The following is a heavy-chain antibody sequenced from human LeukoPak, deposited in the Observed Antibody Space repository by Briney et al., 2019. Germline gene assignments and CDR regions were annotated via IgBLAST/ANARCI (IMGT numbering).Heavy chain of an antibody. CDR1: GYTFTGYY. V-gene: IGHV1-2*02. CDR3: ARVRYRLAETYIDY. J-gene: IGHJ4*02. D-gene: IGHD3-16*01. CDR2: INPNSGGT. Sequence: ASVKVSCKASGYTFTGYYLHWVRQAPGQGLEWMGWINPNSGGTNSAQKFQGRVTMTRDTSIITAYMELSRLRSDDTAVYYCARVRYRLAETYIDYWGQGTLVTVSS.